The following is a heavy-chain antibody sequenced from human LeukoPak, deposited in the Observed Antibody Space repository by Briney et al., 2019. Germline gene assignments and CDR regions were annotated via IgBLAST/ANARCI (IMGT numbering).Heavy chain of an antibody. D-gene: IGHD2-15*01. CDR2: ISGSGGST. CDR3: AKGIGGYNPLDY. CDR1: GFIFSSYA. V-gene: IGHV3-23*01. J-gene: IGHJ4*02. Sequence: GGSLRLSCAASGFIFSSYAMSWVRQGPGKGLEWVSAISGSGGSTYYADSVKGRFTISRDNSKNTLYLQMNSLRAEDTAVYYCAKGIGGYNPLDYWGQGTLVTVSS.